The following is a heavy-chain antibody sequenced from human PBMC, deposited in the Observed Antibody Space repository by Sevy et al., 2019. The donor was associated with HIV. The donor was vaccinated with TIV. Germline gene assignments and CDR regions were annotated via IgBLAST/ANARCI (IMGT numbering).Heavy chain of an antibody. CDR1: GFTFSSYS. CDR2: ISSSSSYI. J-gene: IGHJ6*02. V-gene: IGHV3-21*01. Sequence: GGSLRLSCAASGFTFSSYSMNWVRQAPGKGLEWVSSISSSSSYIYYADSAKGRFTISRDNAKNSLYLQMNSLRAEDTAVYYCARDDIVVVPAAIGYYYGMDVWGQGTTVTVSS. CDR3: ARDDIVVVPAAIGYYYGMDV. D-gene: IGHD2-2*01.